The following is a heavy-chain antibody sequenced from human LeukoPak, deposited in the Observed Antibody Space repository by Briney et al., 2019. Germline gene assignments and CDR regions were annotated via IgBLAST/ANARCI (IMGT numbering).Heavy chain of an antibody. CDR2: ISYDGSNK. CDR1: GFTFSSYA. V-gene: IGHV3-30-3*01. D-gene: IGHD1-20*01. CDR3: ARFNWNDDGNYFDY. J-gene: IGHJ4*02. Sequence: QSGGSLRLSCAASGFTFSSYAKHWVRQAPGKGLEWVAVISYDGSNKYYADSVKGRFTISRDNSKNTLYLQMNSLRAEDTAVYYCARFNWNDDGNYFDYWGQGTLVTVSS.